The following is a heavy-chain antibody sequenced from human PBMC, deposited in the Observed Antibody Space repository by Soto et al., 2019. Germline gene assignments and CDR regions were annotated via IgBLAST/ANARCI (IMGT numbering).Heavy chain of an antibody. D-gene: IGHD1-26*01. CDR1: GGTFSSYA. Sequence: SVKVYYKASGGTFSSYAISWVRQAPGQGLEWMGGIIPIFGTANYAQKFQGRVTITADESTSTAYMELSSLRSEDTAVYYCARGPERELLPVEPWGQGTLVTVS. CDR2: IIPIFGTA. CDR3: ARGPERELLPVEP. J-gene: IGHJ5*02. V-gene: IGHV1-69*13.